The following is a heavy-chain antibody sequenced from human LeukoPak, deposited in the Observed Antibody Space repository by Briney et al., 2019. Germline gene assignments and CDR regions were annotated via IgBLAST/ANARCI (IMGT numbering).Heavy chain of an antibody. CDR1: GFTFSSYT. CDR2: ISYDGSNK. D-gene: IGHD5-24*01. J-gene: IGHJ4*02. CDR3: ARDRTRDGYNQGRVFDY. Sequence: GGSLRLSCAASGFTFSSYTMHWVRQAPGKGLEWVAVISYDGSNKYYADSVKGRFTISRDNSKNTLFLQMNSLRGEDTAVYYCARDRTRDGYNQGRVFDYWGQGTLVTVSS. V-gene: IGHV3-30-3*01.